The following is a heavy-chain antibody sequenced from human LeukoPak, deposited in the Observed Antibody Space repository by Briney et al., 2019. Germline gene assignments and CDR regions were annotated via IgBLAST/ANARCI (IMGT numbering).Heavy chain of an antibody. Sequence: QSGGSLRLSCTASGFIFSSFWMAWVRQAPGKGLEWVANIKPDGSLQFYGDSVKGRFTISRDNAKNSLYPQMNNLRAEDTALYYCATPYDSSGCDWGQGTLVTVSS. CDR1: GFIFSSFW. D-gene: IGHD3-22*01. J-gene: IGHJ4*02. CDR3: ATPYDSSGCD. V-gene: IGHV3-7*01. CDR2: IKPDGSLQ.